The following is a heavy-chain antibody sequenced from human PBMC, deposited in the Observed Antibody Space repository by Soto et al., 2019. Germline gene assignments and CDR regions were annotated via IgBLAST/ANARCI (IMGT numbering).Heavy chain of an antibody. D-gene: IGHD3-3*01. CDR1: GYTFTVYY. CDR3: ARSGVRFLEWLLSVPDY. J-gene: IGHJ4*02. Sequence: ASVKVSCKASGYTFTVYYMHWVRQAPGQGLEWMGWINPNSGGTNYAQKFQGRVTMTRDTSISTAYMELSRLRSDDTAVYYCARSGVRFLEWLLSVPDYWGQGTLVTVSS. CDR2: INPNSGGT. V-gene: IGHV1-2*02.